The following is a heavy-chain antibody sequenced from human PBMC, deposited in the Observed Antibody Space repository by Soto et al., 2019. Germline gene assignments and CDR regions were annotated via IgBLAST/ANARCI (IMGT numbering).Heavy chain of an antibody. V-gene: IGHV1-18*01. CDR3: ARDRGSYALVY. D-gene: IGHD1-26*01. CDR1: GYTFTSYG. Sequence: QVQLVQSGAEVKKPGASVKVSCKASGYTFTSYGFIRVRQAPGQGLEWMGWISAYNGNTNYAQKVQVRVTMTTDTSTTTAYTELRSLRSDDTAVYYCARDRGSYALVYWGQGPLVTFS. CDR2: ISAYNGNT. J-gene: IGHJ4*02.